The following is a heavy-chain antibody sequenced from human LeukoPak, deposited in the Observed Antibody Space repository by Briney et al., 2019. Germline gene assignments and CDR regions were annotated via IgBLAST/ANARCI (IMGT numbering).Heavy chain of an antibody. CDR3: AKGGYSYGYQWENWFDP. D-gene: IGHD5-18*01. V-gene: IGHV3-23*01. CDR1: GFTFSSYA. CDR2: ISGSGGST. Sequence: GGSLRLSCAASGFTFSSYAMSWVRQAPGKGLEWVSAISGSGGSTYYADSVKGRFTISRDNSKNTLYLQMNSLRAEDTAVYYCAKGGYSYGYQWENWFDPWGQGILVTVSS. J-gene: IGHJ5*02.